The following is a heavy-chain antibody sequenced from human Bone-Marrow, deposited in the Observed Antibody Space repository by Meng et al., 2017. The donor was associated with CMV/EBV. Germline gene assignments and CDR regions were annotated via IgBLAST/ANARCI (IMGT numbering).Heavy chain of an antibody. Sequence: GESLKISCAASGFTFSSYAMHWVRQAPGKGLEWVAVISYDGSNKYYADSVKGRFTISRDNSKNTLYLQMNSLRAEDTAVYYCAKVGQTVRKRYFYGVDVWGRGTTVTVSS. J-gene: IGHJ6*02. D-gene: IGHD1-14*01. CDR2: ISYDGSNK. CDR3: AKVGQTVRKRYFYGVDV. CDR1: GFTFSSYA. V-gene: IGHV3-30*04.